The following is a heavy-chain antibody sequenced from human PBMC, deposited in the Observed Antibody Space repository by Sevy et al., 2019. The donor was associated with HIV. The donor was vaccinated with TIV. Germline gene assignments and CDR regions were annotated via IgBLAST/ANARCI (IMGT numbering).Heavy chain of an antibody. V-gene: IGHV1-18*01. CDR2: ISAYNGNT. CDR3: TRDPYDFWSGLRDAFDI. J-gene: IGHJ3*02. Sequence: ASVKVSCKASGYTFTSYGISWVRQAPGQGLEWMGWISAYNGNTNYAQKLQGRVTMTTDTSTSTAYMELRSLRSYDTAGYYCTRDPYDFWSGLRDAFDIWGQGTMVTVSS. CDR1: GYTFTSYG. D-gene: IGHD3-3*01.